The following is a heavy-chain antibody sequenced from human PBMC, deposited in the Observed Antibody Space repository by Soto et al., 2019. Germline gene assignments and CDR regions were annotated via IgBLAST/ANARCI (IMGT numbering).Heavy chain of an antibody. CDR1: GGSISSSSYY. CDR2: IYYSGST. V-gene: IGHV4-39*01. Sequence: TLSLTCTVSGGSISSSSYYWGWIRQPPGKGLEWIGSIYYSGSTYYNPSLKSRVTISVDTSKNQFSLKLSSVTAADTAVYYCARHIRYGDYPYLYYYYGMDVWGQGTTVTVSS. CDR3: ARHIRYGDYPYLYYYYGMDV. D-gene: IGHD4-17*01. J-gene: IGHJ6*02.